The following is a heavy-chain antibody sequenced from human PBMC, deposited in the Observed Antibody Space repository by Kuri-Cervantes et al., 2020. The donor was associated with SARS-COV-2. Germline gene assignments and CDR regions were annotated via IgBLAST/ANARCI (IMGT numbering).Heavy chain of an antibody. CDR3: ARVKTIFGVAPFDY. CDR2: IYHSGST. D-gene: IGHD3-3*01. CDR1: GYSISSGYY. Sequence: SCAVSGYSISSGYYWGWIRQPPGKGLEWIGSIYHSGSTYYNPSLKSRVTISVDTSKNQFSLKLSSVTAADTAVYYCARVKTIFGVAPFDYWGQRTLVTVSS. J-gene: IGHJ4*02. V-gene: IGHV4-38-2*01.